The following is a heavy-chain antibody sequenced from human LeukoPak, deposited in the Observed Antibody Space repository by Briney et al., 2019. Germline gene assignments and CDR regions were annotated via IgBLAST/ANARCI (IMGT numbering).Heavy chain of an antibody. V-gene: IGHV3-9*01. Sequence: PGGSLRLSCAASGFTFDDYAMHWVRQAPGKGLEWVSGISWNSGSIGYADSVKGRFTISRDNAKNSLYLQMNSLRAEDTALYYCAKGRERAITMIVVAALDAFDIWGQGTMVTVSS. CDR3: AKGRERAITMIVVAALDAFDI. D-gene: IGHD3-22*01. J-gene: IGHJ3*02. CDR1: GFTFDDYA. CDR2: ISWNSGSI.